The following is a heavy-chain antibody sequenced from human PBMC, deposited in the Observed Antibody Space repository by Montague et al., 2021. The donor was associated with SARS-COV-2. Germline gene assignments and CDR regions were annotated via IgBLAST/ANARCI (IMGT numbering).Heavy chain of an antibody. D-gene: IGHD1-1*01. V-gene: IGHV6-1*01. CDR1: GDSVSSNSAT. Sequence: CAISGDSVSSNSATWNWVRQSPSRGREWLRRTCYRSKWYNDYAVSLRCRGTINPDTSKNQFSLQLNSVTPEDTAIYYCTSGREGNYNVMDVWGQGTTVTVSS. J-gene: IGHJ6*02. CDR3: TSGREGNYNVMDV. CDR2: TCYRSKWYN.